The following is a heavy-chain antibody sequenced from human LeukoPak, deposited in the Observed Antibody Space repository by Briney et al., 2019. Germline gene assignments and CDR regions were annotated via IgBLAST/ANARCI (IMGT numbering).Heavy chain of an antibody. J-gene: IGHJ4*02. CDR1: GGSISSYY. CDR3: ARDKKGTSCYDY. V-gene: IGHV4-59*01. D-gene: IGHD2-2*01. Sequence: PSETLSLTCTVSGGSISSYYWSWIRQSPRKGLEWIGFIYYSGSTTYNPSLKSRVTISVDTSKNQFSLKLSSVTAADTAVYYCARDKKGTSCYDYWGQGTLVTVSS. CDR2: IYYSGST.